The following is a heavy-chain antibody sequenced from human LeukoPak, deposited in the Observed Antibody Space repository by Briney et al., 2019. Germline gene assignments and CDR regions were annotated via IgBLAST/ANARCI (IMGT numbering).Heavy chain of an antibody. V-gene: IGHV3-23*01. CDR1: GFTFSTYA. CDR3: ARDPRGNSYGYPPGY. CDR2: IGGSGGDT. D-gene: IGHD5-18*01. J-gene: IGHJ4*02. Sequence: GGSLRLSSAAPGFTFSTYAMTWVRQAPGKGLEWLSAIGGSGGDTYYADSVRGRFTISRDNSKNTLYLQMKSLRAEDTAVYYCARDPRGNSYGYPPGYWGQGTLVTVSS.